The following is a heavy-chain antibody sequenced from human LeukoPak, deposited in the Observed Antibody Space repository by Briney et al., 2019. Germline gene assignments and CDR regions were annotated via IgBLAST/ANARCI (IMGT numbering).Heavy chain of an antibody. Sequence: SETLSLTCTVSGGSISSGSYYWSWIRQPAGKGLEWIGRIYTSGSTNYNPSLKSRVTISVDTSKNQFSLKLSSVTAADTAVYYCARLVRGVRVNWFDPWGQGTLVTVSS. J-gene: IGHJ5*02. D-gene: IGHD3-10*01. V-gene: IGHV4-61*02. CDR2: IYTSGST. CDR3: ARLVRGVRVNWFDP. CDR1: GGSISSGSYY.